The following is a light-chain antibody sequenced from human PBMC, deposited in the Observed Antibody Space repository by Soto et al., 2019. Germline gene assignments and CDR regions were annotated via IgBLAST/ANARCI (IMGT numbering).Light chain of an antibody. V-gene: IGKV1-5*03. Sequence: DIQMTQSPSTLSASVGDRVTITCRASQSVSGWLAWYQHKPGKAPTLLIYQASSLETGAPSGFSGSGYGTEFTLTISGLQPDDFATYYCQQYNSYWTFGQGTKV. CDR3: QQYNSYWT. J-gene: IGKJ1*01. CDR1: QSVSGW. CDR2: QAS.